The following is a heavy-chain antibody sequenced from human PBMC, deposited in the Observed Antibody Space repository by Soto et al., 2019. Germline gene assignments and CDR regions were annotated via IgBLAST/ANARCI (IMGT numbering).Heavy chain of an antibody. CDR2: ISSSSSTI. CDR1: GFTFSSYS. D-gene: IGHD3-22*01. CDR3: AITYYDSSGYYTYAY. J-gene: IGHJ4*02. Sequence: GGSLRLSCAASGFTFSSYSMNWVRQAPGKGLEWVSYISSSSSTIYYADSVKGRFTISRDNAKNSLYLQMNSLRDEDTAVYYCAITYYDSSGYYTYAYWGQGTLVTVSS. V-gene: IGHV3-48*02.